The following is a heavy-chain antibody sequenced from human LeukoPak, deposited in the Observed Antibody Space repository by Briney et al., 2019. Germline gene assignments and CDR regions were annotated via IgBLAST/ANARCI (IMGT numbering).Heavy chain of an antibody. CDR2: IYYSGTT. V-gene: IGHV4-39*01. CDR1: GGSISFSSDY. Sequence: PSETLSLTCTVSGGSISFSSDYWGWIRQPPGKGLEWIGGIYYSGTTNYNPSLKSRVTMSVDTSKNQFSLKLNSATAADTAVYYCARRLSTRSYYLDDWGQGTLVTVSS. D-gene: IGHD2/OR15-2a*01. J-gene: IGHJ4*02. CDR3: ARRLSTRSYYLDD.